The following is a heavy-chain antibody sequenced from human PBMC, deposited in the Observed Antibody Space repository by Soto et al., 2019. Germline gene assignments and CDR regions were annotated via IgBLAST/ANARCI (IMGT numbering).Heavy chain of an antibody. Sequence: ASVKVSCKASGYTFTSYGISWVQQAPGQGLEWMGIINPSGGSTSYAQKFQGRVTMTRDTSTSTVYMELSSLRSEDTAVYYCARVFFFTFFGVVIPPLGDYYSGMDVGGQGTTVPVS. J-gene: IGHJ6*02. CDR2: INPSGGST. CDR3: ARVFFFTFFGVVIPPLGDYYSGMDV. D-gene: IGHD3-3*01. CDR1: GYTFTSYG. V-gene: IGHV1-46*01.